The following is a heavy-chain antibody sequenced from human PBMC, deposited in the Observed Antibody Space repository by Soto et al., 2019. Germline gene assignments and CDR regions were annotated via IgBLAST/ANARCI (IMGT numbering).Heavy chain of an antibody. CDR3: VRDGTKTLRDWFDP. J-gene: IGHJ5*02. CDR1: GASIRVFY. V-gene: IGHV4-4*07. D-gene: IGHD1-1*01. CDR2: IYATGTT. Sequence: KASETLSLTCTVSGASIRVFYWRWIRKSAGKGLEWIGRIYATGTTDYNPSHKSRVMMSVDTSKKQYSLKLRSVTAADTAVYYCVRDGTKTLRDWFDPWGQGISVTVSS.